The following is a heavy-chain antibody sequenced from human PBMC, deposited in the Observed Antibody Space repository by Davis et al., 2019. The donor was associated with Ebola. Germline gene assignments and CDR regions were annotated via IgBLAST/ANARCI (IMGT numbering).Heavy chain of an antibody. CDR2: ISSSSSYI. Sequence: GGSLRLSCAASGFTFSSASMTWVRQAPGKGLEWVSSISSSSSYIYYADSVKGRFTISRDNAKNSLYLQMNSLRAENTAVYYCARDGDDCSGGSCYSMIVVVITFGMDVWGQGTTVTVSS. V-gene: IGHV3-21*01. CDR3: ARDGDDCSGGSCYSMIVVVITFGMDV. D-gene: IGHD3-22*01. CDR1: GFTFSSAS. J-gene: IGHJ6*02.